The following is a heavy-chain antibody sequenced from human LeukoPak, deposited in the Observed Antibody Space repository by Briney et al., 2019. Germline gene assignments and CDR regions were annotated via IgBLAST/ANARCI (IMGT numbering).Heavy chain of an antibody. CDR2: INYNGANT. D-gene: IGHD6-19*01. J-gene: IGHJ3*01. CDR1: GFTFSTYA. CDR3: AKDQGYGSGRAFDL. V-gene: IGHV3-23*01. Sequence: PGGSLRLSCAASGFTFSTYAMTWVRQAPRKGLEWVSTINYNGANTYYVDSVKGRFTISRDNSQNTLHLQMNRLRAEDTAVYFCAKDQGYGSGRAFDLWGQGTMVTVSS.